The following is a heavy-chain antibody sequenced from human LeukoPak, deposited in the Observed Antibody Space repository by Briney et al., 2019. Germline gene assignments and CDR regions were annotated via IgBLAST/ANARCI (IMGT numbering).Heavy chain of an antibody. Sequence: GGSLRLSCAASGFTFDDYAMHWVRQAPGKGLEWVSGISWDSGSIGYADSVKGRFTISRDNAKNSLYLQMNSLRAEDMALYYCAKDMGYSGYEMAFDYWGQGTLVTVSS. J-gene: IGHJ4*02. CDR1: GFTFDDYA. V-gene: IGHV3-9*03. CDR2: ISWDSGSI. CDR3: AKDMGYSGYEMAFDY. D-gene: IGHD5-12*01.